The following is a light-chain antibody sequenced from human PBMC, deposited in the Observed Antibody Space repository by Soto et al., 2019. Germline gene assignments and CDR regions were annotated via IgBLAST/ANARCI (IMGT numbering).Light chain of an antibody. J-gene: IGLJ1*01. CDR2: DVT. V-gene: IGLV2-14*03. CDR1: SSDVGGFNY. CDR3: NSYTSSSTYV. Sequence: QSALNQPASVSGSPGQSITISCTGTSSDVGGFNYVSWYQQHPGKAPKLMIYDVTNRPSGVSYRFSGSKSGSTASLTISGLQAEDEADYYCNSYTSSSTYVFGTGTKVTVL.